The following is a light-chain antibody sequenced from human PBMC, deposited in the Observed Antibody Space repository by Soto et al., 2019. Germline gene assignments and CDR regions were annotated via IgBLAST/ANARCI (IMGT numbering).Light chain of an antibody. J-gene: IGLJ1*01. CDR3: SSYTPGSTL. Sequence: QSALTQPASVSGSPGQSIAISCTGTSSDIGGYNYVSWYQQHPGKAPKLILYDVGTRPSGVSDRFSGSKSGNTASLTISGLQAEDEAEYYCSSYTPGSTLFGTGTKLTVL. CDR2: DVG. CDR1: SSDIGGYNY. V-gene: IGLV2-14*01.